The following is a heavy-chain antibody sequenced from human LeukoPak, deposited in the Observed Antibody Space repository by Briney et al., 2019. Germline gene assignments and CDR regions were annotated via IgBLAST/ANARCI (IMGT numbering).Heavy chain of an antibody. Sequence: ASVKVSCKASGYTFSSYGISWVRQAPGQGLEWMGWINPNSGGTNYAQKFQGRVTMTRDTSISTAYMELSRLRSDDTAVYYCTRGGYGDYEGDYYYYYGMDVWGQGTTVTVSS. CDR1: GYTFSSYG. D-gene: IGHD4-17*01. CDR2: INPNSGGT. CDR3: TRGGYGDYEGDYYYYYGMDV. J-gene: IGHJ6*02. V-gene: IGHV1-2*02.